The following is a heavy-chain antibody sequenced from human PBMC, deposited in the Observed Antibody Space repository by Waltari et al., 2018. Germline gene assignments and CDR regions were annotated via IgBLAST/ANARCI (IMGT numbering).Heavy chain of an antibody. CDR3: SESLNV. Sequence: EMQVVESGGDLVQPGGSLRLSCADSGFDFSNAWMDWVRQAPGKGLEWVANIKGDGSEKYYVDSVKGRFIISRDNTMNLLYLQMNSLRAEDTAVYYCSESLNVWGQGTTVIVSS. CDR1: GFDFSNAW. CDR2: IKGDGSEK. V-gene: IGHV3-7*01. J-gene: IGHJ6*02.